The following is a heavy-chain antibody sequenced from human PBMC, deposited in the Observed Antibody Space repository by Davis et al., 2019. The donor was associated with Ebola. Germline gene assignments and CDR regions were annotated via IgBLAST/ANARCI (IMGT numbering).Heavy chain of an antibody. CDR3: TSQTTVTDY. CDR1: GGTFSSYA. V-gene: IGHV1-69*13. D-gene: IGHD4-17*01. J-gene: IGHJ4*02. Sequence: SVKVSCKASGGTFSSYAISWVRQAPGQGLEWMGGIIPIFGTANYAQKFQGRVTITADESTSTAYMELSSLRAEDTAVYYGTSQTTVTDYWGQGTLVTVSS. CDR2: IIPIFGTA.